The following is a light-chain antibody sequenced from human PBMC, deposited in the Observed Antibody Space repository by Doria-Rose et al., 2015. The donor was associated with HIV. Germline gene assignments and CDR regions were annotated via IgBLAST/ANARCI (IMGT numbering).Light chain of an antibody. Sequence: DIRATQSPESLCMSLGERATLNCKSNQSLLYTSKNYLAWYQQKPGQSPKLLIYWASTRQSGVPARFSGSGSGTDFTLTISSLEAEDVAVYYCQQYYDTPSFGPGTTVDIK. V-gene: IGKV4-1*01. CDR2: WAS. CDR1: QSLLYTSKNY. CDR3: QQYYDTPS. J-gene: IGKJ3*01.